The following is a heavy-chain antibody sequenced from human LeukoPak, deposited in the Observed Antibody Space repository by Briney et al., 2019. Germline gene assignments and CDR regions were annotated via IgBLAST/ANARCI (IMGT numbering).Heavy chain of an antibody. V-gene: IGHV1-18*04. CDR1: GYTFTGYY. D-gene: IGHD4-17*01. CDR3: ARHMGTVTTSDDAFDI. CDR2: ISAYNGNT. Sequence: GASVKVSCKTSGYTFTGYYMHWVRQAPGQGLEWMGWISAYNGNTNYAQKLQGRVTMTTDTSTSTAYMELRSLRSDDTAVYYCARHMGTVTTSDDAFDIWGQGTMVTVSS. J-gene: IGHJ3*02.